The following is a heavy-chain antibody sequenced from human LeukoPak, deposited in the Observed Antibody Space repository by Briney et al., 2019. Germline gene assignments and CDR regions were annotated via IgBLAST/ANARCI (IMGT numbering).Heavy chain of an antibody. CDR2: ISAYNGNT. Sequence: ASVKVSCKASGYTFTSYGISWVRQAPGQGLEWMGWISAYNGNTNYAQKLQGRVTMTTDTSTSTAYMELRSLRSDDTAVYYCARLPRSSWYLNWFDPWGQGTLVSVSS. CDR3: ARLPRSSWYLNWFDP. D-gene: IGHD6-13*01. J-gene: IGHJ5*02. CDR1: GYTFTSYG. V-gene: IGHV1-18*01.